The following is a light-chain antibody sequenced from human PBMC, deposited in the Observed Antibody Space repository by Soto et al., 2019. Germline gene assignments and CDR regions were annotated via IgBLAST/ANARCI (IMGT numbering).Light chain of an antibody. Sequence: QSALTQPASVSGSPGQSISISCTGTSSDVGVYDYVSWYQQHPGKAPKLIIFEVSNRPSGISDRFSGSKSGNTASLTISGLRPEDEAEYSCSSFSTRATHVIFGGGTKLTVL. CDR2: EVS. J-gene: IGLJ2*01. CDR3: SSFSTRATHVI. CDR1: SSDVGVYDY. V-gene: IGLV2-14*01.